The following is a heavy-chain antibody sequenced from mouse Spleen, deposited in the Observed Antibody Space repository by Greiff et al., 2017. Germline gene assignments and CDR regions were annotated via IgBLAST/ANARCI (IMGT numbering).Heavy chain of an antibody. J-gene: IGHJ3*01. Sequence: EVMLVESGGGLVQPGGSLSLSCAASGFTFTDYYMSWVRQPPGKALEWLGFIRNKANGYTTEYSASVKGRFTISRDNSQSILYLQMNALRAEDSATYYCARYNGGYPSWFAYWGQGTLVTVSA. CDR3: ARYNGGYPSWFAY. CDR1: GFTFTDYY. CDR2: IRNKANGYTT. V-gene: IGHV7-3*01. D-gene: IGHD2-3*01.